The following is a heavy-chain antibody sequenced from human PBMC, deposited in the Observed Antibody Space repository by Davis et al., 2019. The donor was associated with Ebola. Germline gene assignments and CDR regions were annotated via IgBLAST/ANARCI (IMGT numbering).Heavy chain of an antibody. Sequence: GESLKISCAASGFTFSSYGMHWVRRAPGKGLEWVAVISYDGSNKYYADSVKGRFTISRDNSKNTLYLQMNSLKAEDTAVYYCAKDYSDFLYYYGMDVWGQGTTVTVSS. J-gene: IGHJ6*02. CDR3: AKDYSDFLYYYGMDV. CDR1: GFTFSSYG. D-gene: IGHD3-9*01. CDR2: ISYDGSNK. V-gene: IGHV3-30*18.